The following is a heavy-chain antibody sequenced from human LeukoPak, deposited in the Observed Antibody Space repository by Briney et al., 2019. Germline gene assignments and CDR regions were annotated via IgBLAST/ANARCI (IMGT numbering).Heavy chain of an antibody. Sequence: PSETLSLTCTVSGYSISSGYYWGWIRQPPGKGLEWIGSIYYSGSTYYNPSLKSRVTISVDTSKNQFSLKLSSVTAADTAVYYCARVRRSLEQWLSFDYWGQGTLVTVS. J-gene: IGHJ4*02. D-gene: IGHD6-19*01. CDR2: IYYSGST. CDR3: ARVRRSLEQWLSFDY. V-gene: IGHV4-38-2*02. CDR1: GYSISSGYY.